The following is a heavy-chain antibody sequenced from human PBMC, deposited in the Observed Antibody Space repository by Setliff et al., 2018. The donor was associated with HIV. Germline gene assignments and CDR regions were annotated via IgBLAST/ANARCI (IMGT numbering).Heavy chain of an antibody. D-gene: IGHD5-12*01. V-gene: IGHV1-8*02. CDR3: ARGWGAERWLQLDPRYFDL. J-gene: IGHJ2*01. Sequence: ASVKVSCKASGYTFTSYEINWVRQATGQGLEWMGWMNPNRGNTGYAQKVQGRVTMTRNTSISTAYMELSILRSEDTAVYYFARGWGAERWLQLDPRYFDLWGRGTLVTVSS. CDR1: GYTFTSYE. CDR2: MNPNRGNT.